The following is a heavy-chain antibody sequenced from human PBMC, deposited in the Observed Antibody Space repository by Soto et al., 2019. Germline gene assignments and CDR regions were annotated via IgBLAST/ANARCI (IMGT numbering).Heavy chain of an antibody. D-gene: IGHD4-17*01. V-gene: IGHV1-2*02. CDR2: INPNSGGT. CDR3: ARGWDGDYVDAFDI. CDR1: GGTFSSYA. Sequence: ASVKVSCKASGGTFSSYAISWVRQAPGQGLEWMGIINPNSGGTTYAQKFQGRVTMTRDTSTSTAYMELSRLRSDDTAVYYCARGWDGDYVDAFDIWGQGTMVTVSS. J-gene: IGHJ3*02.